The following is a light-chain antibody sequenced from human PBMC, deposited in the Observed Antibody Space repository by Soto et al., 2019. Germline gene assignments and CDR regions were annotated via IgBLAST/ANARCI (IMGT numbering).Light chain of an antibody. J-gene: IGKJ5*01. CDR3: QQFKNYPIT. V-gene: IGKV1-9*01. CDR2: ASS. CDR1: QGIGTY. Sequence: IQLTQSPSSLSASVGDRVTVTCRASQGIGTYLVWYQQKSGKAPTVLIYASSALHSGVPSRFSGSGSGTDFTLTISSLHPEDFAVYFCQQFKNYPITFGQGTRLEIK.